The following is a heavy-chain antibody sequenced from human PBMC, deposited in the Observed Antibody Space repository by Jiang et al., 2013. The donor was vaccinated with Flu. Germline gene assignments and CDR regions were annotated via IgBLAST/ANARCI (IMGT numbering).Heavy chain of an antibody. J-gene: IGHJ5*02. CDR1: FTGYY. CDR2: INPNSGGT. Sequence: FTGYYMHWVRQAPGQGLEWMGWINPNSGGTNYAQKFQGRVTMTRDTSISTAYMELSRLRSDDTAVYYCARDSSYDFWSGSRVWFDPWGQGTLVTVSS. D-gene: IGHD3-3*01. CDR3: ARDSSYDFWSGSRVWFDP. V-gene: IGHV1-2*02.